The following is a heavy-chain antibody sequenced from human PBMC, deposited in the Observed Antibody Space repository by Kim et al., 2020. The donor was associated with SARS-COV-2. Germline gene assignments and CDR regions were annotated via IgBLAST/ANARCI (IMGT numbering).Heavy chain of an antibody. Sequence: SETLSLTCTVSGGSISSYYWSWIRQPPGKGLEWIGYIYYSGSTNYNPSLKSRVTISVATSKNQFSLKLSSVTAADTAVYYCARHERPIAWFGELMGWFDPWGQGTLVTVSS. CDR2: IYYSGST. CDR1: GGSISSYY. V-gene: IGHV4-59*08. CDR3: ARHERPIAWFGELMGWFDP. D-gene: IGHD3-10*01. J-gene: IGHJ5*02.